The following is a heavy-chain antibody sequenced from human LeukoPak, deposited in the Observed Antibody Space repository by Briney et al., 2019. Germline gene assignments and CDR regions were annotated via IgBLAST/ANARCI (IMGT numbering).Heavy chain of an antibody. Sequence: GGSLRLSCAASGFTFSSYSMNWVRQAPGKGLEWVANIKQDGNEKHYEDSVKGRFSISRDNAKNSLYLQMDSLRAEDTAVYYCAKEGAYPIITYDSWGQGALVTVSS. J-gene: IGHJ5*01. V-gene: IGHV3-7*01. CDR3: AKEGAYPIITYDS. CDR2: IKQDGNEK. CDR1: GFTFSSYS. D-gene: IGHD3-10*01.